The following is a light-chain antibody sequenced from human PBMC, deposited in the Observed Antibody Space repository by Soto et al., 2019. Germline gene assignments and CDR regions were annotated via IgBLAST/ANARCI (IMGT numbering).Light chain of an antibody. CDR1: QSVPFNY. J-gene: IGKJ3*01. CDR2: GAS. V-gene: IGKV3-20*01. Sequence: EIVLTQSPVTLSLSPGERATLSCRASQSVPFNYLAWYQQKPGQAPRLLIYGASTRVTGIPDRFSGSGSGTDFTLTISRLEPEDFAVYYCQQYGAPFTFGPGTKVDIK. CDR3: QQYGAPFT.